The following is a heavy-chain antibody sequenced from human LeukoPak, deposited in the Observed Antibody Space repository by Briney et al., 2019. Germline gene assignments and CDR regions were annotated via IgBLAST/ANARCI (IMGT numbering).Heavy chain of an antibody. J-gene: IGHJ3*02. Sequence: SQTLSLTCTVSGGSISSGDYYWSWMRQPPGKGLEWIGYIYYSGSTYYNPYLKRRVTISVDTSKNQFSLKLSSVTAADTAVYYCARAYCSSTSCPNHDAFDIWGQGTMVTVSS. V-gene: IGHV4-30-4*08. CDR1: GGSISSGDYY. D-gene: IGHD2-2*01. CDR3: ARAYCSSTSCPNHDAFDI. CDR2: IYYSGST.